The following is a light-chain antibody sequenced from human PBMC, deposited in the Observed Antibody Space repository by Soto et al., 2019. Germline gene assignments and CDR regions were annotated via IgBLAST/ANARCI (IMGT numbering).Light chain of an antibody. J-gene: IGKJ1*01. CDR1: ETIRGL. CDR2: AAS. CDR3: HQYNNWPWT. V-gene: IGKV3-15*01. Sequence: EIVLTQSPGTLSLSPGERATLSCRASETIRGLLAWYQQRPGQAPRLLIYAASTRATGIPVRFSGSGSETEFTLTIRSLQSEDSALYYCHQYNNWPWTFGQGTKVDIK.